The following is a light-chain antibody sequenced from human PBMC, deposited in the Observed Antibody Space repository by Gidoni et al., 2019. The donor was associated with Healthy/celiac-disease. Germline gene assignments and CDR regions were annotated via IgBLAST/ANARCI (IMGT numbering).Light chain of an antibody. Sequence: QSALTPPSSASASPGQSIPISCTGTSSDVGGYNYVSWYQQHPGKAPKLMIYELSNRPSGVSNRFSGSKSGNTASLTITGLQAEDDADYYCSSYTSSSTLGVFGGGTKLTVL. V-gene: IGLV2-14*01. CDR3: SSYTSSSTLGV. CDR2: ELS. J-gene: IGLJ3*02. CDR1: SSDVGGYNY.